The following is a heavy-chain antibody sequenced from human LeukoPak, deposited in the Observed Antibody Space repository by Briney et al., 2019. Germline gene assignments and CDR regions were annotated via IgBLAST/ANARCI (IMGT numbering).Heavy chain of an antibody. CDR3: AIESFLPLIGGDGYGRQLEYFDY. Sequence: GGSLRLSCAASGFTFSSYAMSWARQAPGKGLEWVSAISGSGGSTYYADSVKGRFTISRDNSKNRLYLQRNSLRAEDKAVSYCAIESFLPLIGGDGYGRQLEYFDYWGQGTLVTVSS. CDR2: ISGSGGST. D-gene: IGHD5-18*01. V-gene: IGHV3-23*01. CDR1: GFTFSSYA. J-gene: IGHJ4*02.